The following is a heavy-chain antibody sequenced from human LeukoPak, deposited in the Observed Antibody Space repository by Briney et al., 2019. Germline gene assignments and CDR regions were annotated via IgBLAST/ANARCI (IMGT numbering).Heavy chain of an antibody. CDR1: GFTVSSNY. CDR2: IYSGGTT. Sequence: GGSLRLSCAASGFTVSSNYMNWVRQAPGKGLEWVSIIYSGGTTYYADSVKGRFTISRDNSKNTLFLQMNSLGAEDTAVYYCARGHWFAHLDYWGQGTLVTVSS. J-gene: IGHJ4*02. D-gene: IGHD3-9*01. CDR3: ARGHWFAHLDY. V-gene: IGHV3-53*01.